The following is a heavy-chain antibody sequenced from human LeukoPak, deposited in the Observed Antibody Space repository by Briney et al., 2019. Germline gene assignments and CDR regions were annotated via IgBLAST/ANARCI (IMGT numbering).Heavy chain of an antibody. CDR3: ASLHSSSDDAFDI. D-gene: IGHD6-6*01. Sequence: SVKVSCKASGGTFSSYAISWVRQAPGQGLEWMGGIIPIFGTANYAQKFQGRVTITTDESTSTAYMELSSLRSEDTAVYYCASLHSSSDDAFDIWGQGTMVTVSS. CDR2: IIPIFGTA. CDR1: GGTFSSYA. V-gene: IGHV1-69*05. J-gene: IGHJ3*02.